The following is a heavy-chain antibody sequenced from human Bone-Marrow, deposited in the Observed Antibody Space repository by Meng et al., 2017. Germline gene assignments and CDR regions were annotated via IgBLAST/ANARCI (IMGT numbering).Heavy chain of an antibody. J-gene: IGHJ4*02. Sequence: GESLKIPCAAPGFTFCSYWMHWVRQAPGKGLVWVSRINSDGSSTSYADSVKGRFTISRDNAKNTLYLQMNSLRAEDTAVYYCARDLIVGATTGGEYWGQGTLVTVS. CDR3: ARDLIVGATTGGEY. D-gene: IGHD1-26*01. V-gene: IGHV3-74*01. CDR1: GFTFCSYW. CDR2: INSDGSST.